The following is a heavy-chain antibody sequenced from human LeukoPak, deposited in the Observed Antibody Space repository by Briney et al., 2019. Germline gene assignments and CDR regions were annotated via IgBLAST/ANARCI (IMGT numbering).Heavy chain of an antibody. CDR3: ASPAAQGSFFDY. V-gene: IGHV1-46*01. J-gene: IGHJ4*02. Sequence: ASVKVSCKASGYTFTSYYIHWVRQAPGQGLEWMGIINPSGGSTSYAQKFQGRVTMTRDMSTSTVYMELSSLRSEDTAVYYCASPAAQGSFFDYWGQGTLVTVSS. D-gene: IGHD3-10*01. CDR1: GYTFTSYY. CDR2: INPSGGST.